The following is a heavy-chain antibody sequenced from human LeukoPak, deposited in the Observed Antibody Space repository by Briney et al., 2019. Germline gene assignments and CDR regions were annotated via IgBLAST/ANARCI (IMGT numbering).Heavy chain of an antibody. CDR3: ARHLVVPAAIYFDY. CDR1: GYSLSSGYY. J-gene: IGHJ4*02. CDR2: IYHSGST. V-gene: IGHV4-38-2*01. Sequence: SETLSLTCAVSGYSLSSGYYWGWIRQPPGKGLEWIGSIYHSGSTYYNPSLKSRVTISVDTSKNQFSLKLSSVTAADTAVYYCARHLVVPAAIYFDYWGQGTLVTVSS. D-gene: IGHD2-2*01.